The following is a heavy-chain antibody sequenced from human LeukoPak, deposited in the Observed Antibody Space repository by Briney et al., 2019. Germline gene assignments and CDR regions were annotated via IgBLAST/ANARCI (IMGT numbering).Heavy chain of an antibody. CDR3: ARDERWIQFHY. V-gene: IGHV3-23*01. CDR1: GFTFSNYG. D-gene: IGHD5-18*01. Sequence: PGGSLRLSCVASGFTFSNYGMSWVRQAPGKGLEWVSGIVGSGVTTYYADSVKGRFTISRDNSKNTLYLHMNGLRVEDTAIYYCARDERWIQFHYWGQGTLVTVSS. J-gene: IGHJ4*02. CDR2: IVGSGVTT.